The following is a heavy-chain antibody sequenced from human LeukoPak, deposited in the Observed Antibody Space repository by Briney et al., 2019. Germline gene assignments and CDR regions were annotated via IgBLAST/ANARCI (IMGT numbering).Heavy chain of an antibody. D-gene: IGHD3-10*01. Sequence: SETLSLTCTVSGGSINNYHWSWIRQPPGKGLEWVGSIHYTGATNYKPSLKSRVTISMEKSKNQFSLNLSSMTAADTAVYYCARGGPPSGSSFLGDYWGQGLLVTVSS. CDR1: GGSINNYH. J-gene: IGHJ4*02. CDR3: ARGGPPSGSSFLGDY. CDR2: IHYTGAT. V-gene: IGHV4-59*01.